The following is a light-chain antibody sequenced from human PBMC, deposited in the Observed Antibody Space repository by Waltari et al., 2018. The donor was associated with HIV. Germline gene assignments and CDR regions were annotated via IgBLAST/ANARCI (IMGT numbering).Light chain of an antibody. Sequence: EIVLTQSPGTLSLSPGERATLSCRASQIVSSAYLAWYQQKPGQAPRLLIYGASTRATGVPDRFSGSGFGTDFTLTISRLEPEDFAVYYCQQYGNSPETFGLGARVEI. CDR2: GAS. CDR1: QIVSSAY. J-gene: IGKJ1*01. V-gene: IGKV3-20*01. CDR3: QQYGNSPET.